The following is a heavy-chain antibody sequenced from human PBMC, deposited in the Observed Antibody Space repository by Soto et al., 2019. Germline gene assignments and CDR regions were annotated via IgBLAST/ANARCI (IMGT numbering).Heavy chain of an antibody. CDR2: ISSSSRTI. CDR3: ARNSEQFDY. Sequence: QVHLVESGGGLVKPGGSLRLSCAASGFTLSDYYMSWVRQAPGKGLEWIAYISSSSRTIYYADSVRGRFTISRDNAENSLFLQMSSLRAEDTALYYCARNSEQFDYWGQGTLVTVSS. V-gene: IGHV3-11*01. J-gene: IGHJ4*02. D-gene: IGHD6-13*01. CDR1: GFTLSDYY.